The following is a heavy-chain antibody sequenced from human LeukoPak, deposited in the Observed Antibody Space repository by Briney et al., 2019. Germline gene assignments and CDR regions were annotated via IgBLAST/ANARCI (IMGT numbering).Heavy chain of an antibody. V-gene: IGHV4-4*07. CDR1: GGSISSYY. CDR3: ARDRGTWNDDGFDY. J-gene: IGHJ4*02. Sequence: SETVSLTCTVSGGSISSYYWSWIRQPAGKGLEWIGRICISGSTNYNPSLKSRVTMSVDTSKNQFSLKLSSVTAADTAVYYCARDRGTWNDDGFDYWGQGTLVTVSS. D-gene: IGHD1-1*01. CDR2: ICISGST.